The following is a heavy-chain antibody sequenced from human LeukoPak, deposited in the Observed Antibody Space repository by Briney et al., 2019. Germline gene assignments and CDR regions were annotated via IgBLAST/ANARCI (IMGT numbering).Heavy chain of an antibody. CDR1: GSTFSSYA. CDR2: ISSSSSYI. CDR3: ARASGGDRGYDLYYLDY. V-gene: IGHV3-21*01. Sequence: GGSLRLSCAASGSTFSSYAMHWVRQAPGKGLEWVSSISSSSSYIYYADSVKGRFTISRDNAKNSLYLQMNSLRAEDTAVYYCARASGGDRGYDLYYLDYWGQGSLVTVSS. D-gene: IGHD5-12*01. J-gene: IGHJ4*02.